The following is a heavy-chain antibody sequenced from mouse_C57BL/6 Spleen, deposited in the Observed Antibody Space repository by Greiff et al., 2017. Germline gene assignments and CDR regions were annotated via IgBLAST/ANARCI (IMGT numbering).Heavy chain of an antibody. CDR2: IYPGNSGT. V-gene: IGHV1-5*01. D-gene: IGHD2-1*01. Sequence: EVQLQQSGTVLARPGASVKMSCKTSGYTFTSYWMHWVKQRPGQGLEWIGAIYPGNSGTSYNQKFKGKAKLTAVTSASTAYMELSSLTNEDSAVYYCTRFYYGNFYFDYWGQGTTLTVSS. J-gene: IGHJ2*01. CDR3: TRFYYGNFYFDY. CDR1: GYTFTSYW.